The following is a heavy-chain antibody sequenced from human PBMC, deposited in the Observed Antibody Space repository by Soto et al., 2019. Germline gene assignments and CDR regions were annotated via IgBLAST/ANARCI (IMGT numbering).Heavy chain of an antibody. CDR1: GFTVSSSY. Sequence: EVQLVESGGGLVQPGGSLRLSCAASGFTVSSSYMSYVRQAPGKGLEWVSVIYGGGSTFYADSVKGRFTISRHNSNNTLYLQMNSLRAEDTAVYYCASGWRVDAFDIWGQGTMVTVSS. V-gene: IGHV3-53*04. J-gene: IGHJ3*02. CDR3: ASGWRVDAFDI. CDR2: IYGGGST. D-gene: IGHD3-3*01.